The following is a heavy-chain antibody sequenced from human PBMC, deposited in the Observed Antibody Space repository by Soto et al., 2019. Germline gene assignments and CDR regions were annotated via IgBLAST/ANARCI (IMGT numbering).Heavy chain of an antibody. CDR2: INPYNGNT. CDR1: GYTFTSYA. J-gene: IGHJ4*02. CDR3: ARDTAMALPDA. D-gene: IGHD5-18*01. V-gene: IGHV1-18*01. Sequence: QVQLVQSGTEVKKPGASVKVSCKASGYTFTSYAISWVRQAPGQGLEWMGWINPYNGNTNYAQKPQGRVTIPTDTTTSHAYMELRSLRSDDTAVYYCARDTAMALPDAWGQGTLVTVSS.